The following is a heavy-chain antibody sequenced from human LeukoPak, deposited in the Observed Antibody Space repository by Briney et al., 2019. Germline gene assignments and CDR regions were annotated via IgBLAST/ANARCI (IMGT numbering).Heavy chain of an antibody. J-gene: IGHJ4*02. V-gene: IGHV3-23*01. D-gene: IGHD3-10*01. CDR3: AKLGNYYGFYYFDY. CDR2: ISGSGGST. CDR1: GFTFSSYA. Sequence: GGTLRLSCAASGFTFSSYAMSWVRQAPGKGLEWVSAISGSGGSTYYADSVKGRFTISRDNSKNTLYLQMNSLRAEDTAVYYCAKLGNYYGFYYFDYWGQGTLVTVSS.